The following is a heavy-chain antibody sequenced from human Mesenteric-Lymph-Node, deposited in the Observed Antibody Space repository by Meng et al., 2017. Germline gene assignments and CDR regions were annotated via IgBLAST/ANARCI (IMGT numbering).Heavy chain of an antibody. V-gene: IGHV4-4*02. CDR1: GGSISRSDW. Sequence: QLQLQEAGPGLVKPSETLSRTCAVSGGSISRSDWWSWVRQPPGKGLEWIGETSHSGSTNYSPSLKSRVTISLDKSKNQLSLKLNSVTAADTAVYYCASSDYYRSDYWGQGTLVTVSS. CDR3: ASSDYYRSDY. CDR2: TSHSGST. D-gene: IGHD3-22*01. J-gene: IGHJ4*02.